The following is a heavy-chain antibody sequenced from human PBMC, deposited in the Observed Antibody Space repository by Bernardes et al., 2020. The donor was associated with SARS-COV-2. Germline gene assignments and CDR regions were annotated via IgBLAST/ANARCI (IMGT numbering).Heavy chain of an antibody. CDR2: TYYRSKWYN. CDR3: SRGYNTGLLD. CDR1: GDSVSSNSAG. V-gene: IGHV6-1*01. Sequence: SHTLSLTCAISGDSVSSNSAGWHWIRQSPSRGLEWLGRTYYRSKWYNEYALSVKSRITINPDTSKNQFSLQLNSVTPEDTAVYYCSRGYNTGLLDWGQGTLVTVSS. D-gene: IGHD5-18*01. J-gene: IGHJ4*02.